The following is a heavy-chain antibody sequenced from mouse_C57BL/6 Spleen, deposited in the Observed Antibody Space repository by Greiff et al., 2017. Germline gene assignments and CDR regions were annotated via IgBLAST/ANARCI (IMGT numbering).Heavy chain of an antibody. V-gene: IGHV1-72*01. CDR2: IDPNSGGT. D-gene: IGHD1-1*01. J-gene: IGHJ2*01. Sequence: PGRGLEWIGRIDPNSGGTKYNEKFKSKATLTVDKPSSTAYMQLSSLTSEDSAVYYCARAGRGSLYYFDYWGQGTTLTVSS. CDR3: ARAGRGSLYYFDY.